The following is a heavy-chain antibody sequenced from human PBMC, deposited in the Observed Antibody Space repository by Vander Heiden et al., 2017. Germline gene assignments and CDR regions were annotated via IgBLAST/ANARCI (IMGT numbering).Heavy chain of an antibody. CDR3: ARGKIAVAGTGWFDP. D-gene: IGHD6-19*01. V-gene: IGHV3-48*03. Sequence: EVQLVESGGGLVQTGGSLRLSCAASGFTLGSYERNWVRQAPGKGLEWFSYISSSGSTIYYADSVKGRCTISRDNAKNSLYLQMNSLRAEDTAVYYCARGKIAVAGTGWFDPWGQGTLVTVSS. CDR2: ISSSGSTI. CDR1: GFTLGSYE. J-gene: IGHJ5*02.